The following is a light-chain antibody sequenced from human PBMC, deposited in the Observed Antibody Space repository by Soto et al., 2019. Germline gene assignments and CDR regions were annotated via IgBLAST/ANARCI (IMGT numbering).Light chain of an antibody. CDR2: DAS. V-gene: IGKV3-11*01. CDR3: QQHSNWPPIT. CDR1: QSISNY. Sequence: EIVMTQSPAALSVSPGERVTLSCRASQSISNYVAWYQQKPGQAPRLLIYDASDRATGIPGRFSGSGSGTDFTLTISSLEPEDFAVYYCQQHSNWPPITFGQGTRLEIK. J-gene: IGKJ5*01.